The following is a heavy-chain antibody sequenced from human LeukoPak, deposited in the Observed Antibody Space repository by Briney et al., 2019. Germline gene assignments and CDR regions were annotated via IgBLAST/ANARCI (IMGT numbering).Heavy chain of an antibody. CDR3: ARDQYYYDSSGYYEFDY. CDR2: ISYDGSNK. J-gene: IGHJ4*02. D-gene: IGHD3-22*01. V-gene: IGHV3-30-3*01. Sequence: GRSLRLSCAASGFTFSSYAMHWVRQASGKGLEWVAVISYDGSNKYYADSVKGRFTISRDNSKNTLYLQMNSLRAEDTAVYYCARDQYYYDSSGYYEFDYWGQGTLVTVSS. CDR1: GFTFSSYA.